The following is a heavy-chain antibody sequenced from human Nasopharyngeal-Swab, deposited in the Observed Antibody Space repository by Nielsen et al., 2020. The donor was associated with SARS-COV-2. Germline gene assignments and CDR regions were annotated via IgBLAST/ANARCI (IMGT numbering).Heavy chain of an antibody. CDR2: ISSSSSYI. CDR3: ARDLRGYYGSGSY. D-gene: IGHD3-10*01. Sequence: GALRLSCAASGFTFSSYSMNWVRQAPGKGLEWVSSISSSSSYIYYADSVKGRFTISRDNAKNSLYLQMNSLRAEDTAVYYCARDLRGYYGSGSYWGQGTLVTVSS. J-gene: IGHJ4*02. V-gene: IGHV3-21*01. CDR1: GFTFSSYS.